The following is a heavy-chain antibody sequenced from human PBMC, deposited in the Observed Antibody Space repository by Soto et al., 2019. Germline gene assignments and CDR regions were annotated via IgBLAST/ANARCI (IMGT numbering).Heavy chain of an antibody. CDR2: INHSGST. D-gene: IGHD2-15*01. V-gene: IGHV4-34*01. CDR1: GGSFRGYY. J-gene: IGHJ5*02. CDR3: ARGGRAVVVVAATLRGFDP. Sequence: ETLSLTCAVYGGSFRGYYWSWIRQPPGKGLEWIGEINHSGSTNYNPSLKSRVTISVDTSKNQFSLKLSSVTAADTAVYYCARGGRAVVVVAATLRGFDPWGQGTLVTVSS.